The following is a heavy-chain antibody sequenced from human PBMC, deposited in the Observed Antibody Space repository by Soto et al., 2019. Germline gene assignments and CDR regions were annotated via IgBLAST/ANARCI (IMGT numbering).Heavy chain of an antibody. CDR2: VYYTGDT. J-gene: IGHJ6*02. CDR3: VRQGIDYLHGLVDV. D-gene: IGHD4-17*01. V-gene: IGHV4-59*08. CDR1: SGPDRSHN. Sequence: QVQLQQSGPRLVKPSETLSLTCTVSSGPDRSHNWGWIRQPPGRGLEWIGYVYYTGDTAYNPSLRXXVXXSADPSTNDLSLTRSSVTAADTAVYYCVRQGIDYLHGLVDVWGQGTTVSVSS.